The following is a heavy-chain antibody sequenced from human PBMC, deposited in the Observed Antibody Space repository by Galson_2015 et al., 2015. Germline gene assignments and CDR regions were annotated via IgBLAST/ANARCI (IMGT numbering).Heavy chain of an antibody. D-gene: IGHD2-2*01. V-gene: IGHV3-30*03. CDR1: GFTFTNHG. CDR2: ISFHGNDK. CDR3: ARDPCSSTSCYYYYGMDV. Sequence: SLRLSCAASGFTFTNHGMHWVRQAPGKGPEWVAVISFHGNDKYYADSVKGRFTISRDNSKNTLYLQMNSLRAEDTAVYYCARDPCSSTSCYYYYGMDVWGQGTTVAVSS. J-gene: IGHJ6*02.